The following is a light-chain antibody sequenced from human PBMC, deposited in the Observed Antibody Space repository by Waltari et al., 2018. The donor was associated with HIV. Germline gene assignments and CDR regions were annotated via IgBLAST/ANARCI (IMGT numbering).Light chain of an antibody. J-gene: IGKJ2*01. Sequence: DVLATQFPLSLTVSPGESASISCRATAGLRHSNGRNYLDWYFQRPGHTPRLLIYLASNRASGVPDRFVGGGSGTDFTLRITRVEAADVGIYFCSQNIRAPFAFGQGT. CDR1: AGLRHSNGRNY. CDR3: SQNIRAPFA. V-gene: IGKV2-28*01. CDR2: LAS.